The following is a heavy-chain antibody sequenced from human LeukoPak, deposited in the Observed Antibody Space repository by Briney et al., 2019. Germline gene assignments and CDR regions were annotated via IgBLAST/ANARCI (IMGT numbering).Heavy chain of an antibody. CDR2: IYDSGST. CDR3: ARALYYYDSSGYYYYYYGMDV. Sequence: YPSETLSLTCTVSGGSISRYYWSWIRQPPGKGLEWIGYIYDSGSTNYNPSLKSRVTISVDTSKNQFSLKLSSVTAADTAVYYCARALYYYDSSGYYYYYYGMDVWGQGTTVTVSS. V-gene: IGHV4-59*12. CDR1: GGSISRYY. J-gene: IGHJ6*02. D-gene: IGHD3-22*01.